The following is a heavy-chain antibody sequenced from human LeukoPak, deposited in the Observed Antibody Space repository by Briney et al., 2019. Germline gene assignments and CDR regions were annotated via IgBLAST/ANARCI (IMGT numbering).Heavy chain of an antibody. V-gene: IGHV3-30-3*01. CDR1: GFTFNSYA. CDR3: ASPLVGASTP. Sequence: PGGSLRLSCAASGFTFNSYAMHWVRQAPGKGLEWVAVISYDGIDKYYADSVKGRFTISRDNSKKTLYLQMNSLKTEDTAVYYCASPLVGASTPWGQGTLVTVSS. CDR2: ISYDGIDK. J-gene: IGHJ5*02. D-gene: IGHD1-26*01.